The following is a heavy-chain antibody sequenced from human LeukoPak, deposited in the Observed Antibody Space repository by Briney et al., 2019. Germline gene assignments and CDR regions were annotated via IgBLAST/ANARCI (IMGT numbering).Heavy chain of an antibody. J-gene: IGHJ4*02. CDR3: ARHEYSSSSFEY. CDR2: IYYSGST. V-gene: IGHV4-39*01. Sequence: SETLSLTCTVSGGSISSSSYYWGWIRQPPGKGLVWIGSIYYSGSTYYNPSLKSRVTISVDTSKNQFSLKLSSVTAADTAVYYCARHEYSSSSFEYWGQGTLVTVSS. CDR1: GGSISSSSYY. D-gene: IGHD6-6*01.